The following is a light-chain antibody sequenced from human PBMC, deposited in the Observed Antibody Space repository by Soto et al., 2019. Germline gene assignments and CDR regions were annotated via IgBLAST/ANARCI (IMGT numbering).Light chain of an antibody. V-gene: IGLV2-14*01. Sequence: QSVLAQPASVSGSPGQSITISCSGTSSEIGYYNYVSWYQQYPGNAPKLVLYEVSNRPSGISNRFSGSKSGNTASLTISGLQAEDEADYYCSSYRSNRDVVFGGGTKLTVL. J-gene: IGLJ3*02. CDR3: SSYRSNRDVV. CDR1: SSEIGYYNY. CDR2: EVS.